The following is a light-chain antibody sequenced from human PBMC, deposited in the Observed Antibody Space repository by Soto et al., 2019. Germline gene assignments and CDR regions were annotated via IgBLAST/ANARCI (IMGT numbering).Light chain of an antibody. CDR1: SSVVGGYNY. V-gene: IGLV2-14*01. J-gene: IGLJ1*01. CDR3: SSYTTISTYV. Sequence: QSVLTQPASVSGAPGQSITISCTGTSSVVGGYNYVSWYQQHPGKAPKLMIYDVRNRPSGVSNRLSGSKSVNTASLTISGLQAEDEADYYCSSYTTISTYVFGTGTKVTVL. CDR2: DVR.